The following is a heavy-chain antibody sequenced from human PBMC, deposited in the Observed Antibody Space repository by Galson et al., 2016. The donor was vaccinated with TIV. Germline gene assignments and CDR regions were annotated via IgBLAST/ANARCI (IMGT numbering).Heavy chain of an antibody. D-gene: IGHD2-15*01. Sequence: SLRLSCAASEFTFSDYTLHWVRQAPGKGLEWVAVISCEGATKHYADSVQGRFTIARDNSKNTLSLQMAILRTEDTAVYYCARARFCRGCSCFIIDSWGQGTLVTVSS. CDR2: ISCEGATK. CDR1: EFTFSDYT. J-gene: IGHJ4*02. V-gene: IGHV3-30*01. CDR3: ARARFCRGCSCFIIDS.